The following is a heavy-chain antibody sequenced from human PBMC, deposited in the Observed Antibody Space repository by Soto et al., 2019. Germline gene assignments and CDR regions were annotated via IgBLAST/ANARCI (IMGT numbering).Heavy chain of an antibody. D-gene: IGHD3-10*01. CDR2: ISGSGGST. CDR3: AKARGAMVRGAAFYFDY. Sequence: GSLRLSCAASGLTFSSYAMNWVRQAPGKGLEWASGISGSGGSTYCAESVKGRFTISRDNSKNTLYLQMNSLRAEDTAVYYCAKARGAMVRGAAFYFDYWGQGTLVTVSS. V-gene: IGHV3-23*01. CDR1: GLTFSSYA. J-gene: IGHJ4*02.